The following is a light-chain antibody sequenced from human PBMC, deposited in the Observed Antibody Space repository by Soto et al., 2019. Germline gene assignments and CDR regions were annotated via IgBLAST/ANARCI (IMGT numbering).Light chain of an antibody. CDR1: QVISTS. V-gene: IGKV1-9*01. J-gene: IGKJ5*01. Sequence: GGSVTLTCRASQVISTSLAWYQVKPGKAPKLLIYAASTLESGVPSRFSATVSGTEFSLTITSLQPEDFATYYCQQLFDSPITFGQGTRLEIK. CDR3: QQLFDSPIT. CDR2: AAS.